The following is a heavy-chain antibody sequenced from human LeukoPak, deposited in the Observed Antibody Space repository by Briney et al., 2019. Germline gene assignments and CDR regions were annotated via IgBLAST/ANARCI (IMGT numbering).Heavy chain of an antibody. D-gene: IGHD5-18*01. CDR2: IYYSGST. CDR1: GGSISSYY. CDR3: ARVPAGPETAVGYYFDY. J-gene: IGHJ4*02. V-gene: IGHV4-59*12. Sequence: TSETLSLTCTVSGGSISSYYWSWIRQPPGKGLEWIGYIYYSGSTNYNPSLKSRVTISVDTSKNQFSLKLSSVTAADTAVYYCARVPAGPETAVGYYFDYWGQGTLVTVSS.